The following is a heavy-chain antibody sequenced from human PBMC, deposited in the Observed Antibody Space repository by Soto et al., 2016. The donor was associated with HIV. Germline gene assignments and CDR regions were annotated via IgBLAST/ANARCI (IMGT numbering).Heavy chain of an antibody. CDR2: ISGSGGST. V-gene: IGHV3-23*01. Sequence: EVQLLESGGGLVQPGGSLRLSCAASGFTFSSYAMSWVRQAPGKGLEWVSAISGSGGSTYYADSVKGRFTISRDNSKNTLYLQMNSLRAEDTAVYYCAKQSLDSSGWFRASGGMDVWGQGTTVTVSS. D-gene: IGHD6-19*01. CDR1: GFTFSSYA. CDR3: AKQSLDSSGWFRASGGMDV. J-gene: IGHJ6*02.